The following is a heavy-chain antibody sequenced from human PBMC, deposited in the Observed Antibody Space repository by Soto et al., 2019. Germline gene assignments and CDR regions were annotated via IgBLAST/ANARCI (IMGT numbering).Heavy chain of an antibody. V-gene: IGHV1-24*01. CDR1: GYTLTELS. Sequence: ASVKVSCKVSGYTLTELSMHWVRQAPGEGLEWMGGFDPEDGETIYAQKFQGRVTMTEDTSTDTAYMELSSLRSEDTAVYYCATAAGGFGELYPYYFDYWGQGTLVTVSS. CDR2: FDPEDGET. CDR3: ATAAGGFGELYPYYFDY. J-gene: IGHJ4*02. D-gene: IGHD3-10*01.